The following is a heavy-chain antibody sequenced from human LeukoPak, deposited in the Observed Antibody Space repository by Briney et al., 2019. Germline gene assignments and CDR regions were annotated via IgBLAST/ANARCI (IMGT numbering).Heavy chain of an antibody. V-gene: IGHV4-34*01. CDR1: GGSFSGYY. D-gene: IGHD5-12*01. J-gene: IGHJ4*02. Sequence: PSETLSLTCAVYGGSFSGYYWSWIRQPPGKGLEWIGEINHSGSTNYNPSLKSRVTISVDTSKNQFSLKLSSVTAADTAVYYCARGARGIGLGQWLRLTRGLGFDHWGQGTLVTVSS. CDR3: ARGARGIGLGQWLRLTRGLGFDH. CDR2: INHSGST.